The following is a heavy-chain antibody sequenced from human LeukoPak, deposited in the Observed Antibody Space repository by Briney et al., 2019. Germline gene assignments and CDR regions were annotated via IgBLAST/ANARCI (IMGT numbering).Heavy chain of an antibody. Sequence: ASVKVSCKASGYTFTGYYMHWVRQAPGQGLEWMGRINPNSGGTNYAQKFQGGVTMTRDTSISTAYMELSRLRSDDTAVYYCARAPANYDYVWGSYREYYFDYWGQGTLVTVSS. D-gene: IGHD3-16*02. CDR1: GYTFTGYY. V-gene: IGHV1-2*06. J-gene: IGHJ4*02. CDR2: INPNSGGT. CDR3: ARAPANYDYVWGSYREYYFDY.